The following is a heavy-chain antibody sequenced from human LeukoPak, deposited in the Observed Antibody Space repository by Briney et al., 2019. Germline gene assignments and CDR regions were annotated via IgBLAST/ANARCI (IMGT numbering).Heavy chain of an antibody. CDR1: GYTLTDYY. Sequence: ASVKVSCKASGYTLTDYYMHWVRQAPGQWPEWMGWINPNSGDTNYAQNFQGRVTMTRDTSISTAYMELSRLRSDDTAMYCCARVRSGSYFDYWGQGTLVTVSS. CDR3: ARVRSGSYFDY. J-gene: IGHJ4*02. V-gene: IGHV1-2*02. D-gene: IGHD2-15*01. CDR2: INPNSGDT.